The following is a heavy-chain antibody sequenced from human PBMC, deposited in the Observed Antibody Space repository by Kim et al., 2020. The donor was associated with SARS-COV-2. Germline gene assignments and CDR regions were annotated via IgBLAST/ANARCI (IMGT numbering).Heavy chain of an antibody. D-gene: IGHD3-10*01. J-gene: IGHJ6*02. CDR2: IKQDGSEK. V-gene: IGHV3-7*01. CDR1: GFTFSTYW. Sequence: GGSLRLSCVASGFTFSTYWMSWVRQAPGKGLEWVANIKQDGSEKYYVDSVKGRFTISRDNAKSSLYLQMNSLRAEDTAVYYCARVRVVRGVNYYSYYGMDVWGQGTTVTVSS. CDR3: ARVRVVRGVNYYSYYGMDV.